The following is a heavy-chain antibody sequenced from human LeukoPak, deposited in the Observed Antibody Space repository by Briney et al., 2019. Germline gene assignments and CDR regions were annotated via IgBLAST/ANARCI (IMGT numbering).Heavy chain of an antibody. D-gene: IGHD6-13*01. CDR2: ISWNSGSI. J-gene: IGHJ4*02. CDR3: AKDSYSSSWAHFDY. CDR1: GFTFSSYA. V-gene: IGHV3-9*01. Sequence: GGSLRLSCAASGFTFSSYAMSWVRQAPGKGLEWVSGISWNSGSIGYADSVKGRFTISRDNAKNSLYLQMNSLRAEDTALYYCAKDSYSSSWAHFDYWGQGTLVTVSS.